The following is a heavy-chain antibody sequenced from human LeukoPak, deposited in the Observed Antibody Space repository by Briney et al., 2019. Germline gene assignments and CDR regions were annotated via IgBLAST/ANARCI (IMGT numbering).Heavy chain of an antibody. D-gene: IGHD3-10*01. Sequence: SQTLSLTCTVSGGSISSGDYYWSWIRQPPGKGLEWIGYIYYGGSTYYNPSLKSRVTISVDTSKNQFSLKLSSVTAADTAVYYCARTLRRGYYFDYWGQGTLVTVSS. CDR2: IYYGGST. CDR3: ARTLRRGYYFDY. CDR1: GGSISSGDYY. V-gene: IGHV4-30-4*01. J-gene: IGHJ4*02.